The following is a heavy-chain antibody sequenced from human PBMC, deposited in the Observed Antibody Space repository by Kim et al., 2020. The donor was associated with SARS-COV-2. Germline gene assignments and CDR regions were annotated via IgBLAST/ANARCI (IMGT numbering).Heavy chain of an antibody. J-gene: IGHJ4*02. CDR1: GFTFSSYA. V-gene: IGHV3-23*03. CDR3: AAAGQWLSFGY. CDR2: IYSGGSST. Sequence: GGSLRLSCAASGFTFSSYAMSWVRQAPGKGLEWVSVIYSGGSSTYYADSLKGRFTISRDNSKNTLYLQMNSLRAEDTAVYYCAAAGQWLSFGYWGQGTLVTVSS. D-gene: IGHD6-19*01.